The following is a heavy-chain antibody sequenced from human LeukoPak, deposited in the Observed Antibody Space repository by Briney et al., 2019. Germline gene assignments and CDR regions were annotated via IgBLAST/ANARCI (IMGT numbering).Heavy chain of an antibody. J-gene: IGHJ5*02. V-gene: IGHV1-2*02. CDR2: INPNSGGT. CDR1: GYTFTGYY. D-gene: IGHD2-21*02. Sequence: GSVKVSCKASGYTFTGYYMYWVRQAPGQGLEWMGWINPNSGGTNYAQKFQGRVTMTRDTSISTAYMELSRLRSDDTAVYYCARATAGKPNWFDPWGQGTLVTVSS. CDR3: ARATAGKPNWFDP.